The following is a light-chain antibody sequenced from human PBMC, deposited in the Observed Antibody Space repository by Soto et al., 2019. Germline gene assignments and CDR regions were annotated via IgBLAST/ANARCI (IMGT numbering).Light chain of an antibody. CDR3: SSYTTSSAPHYV. V-gene: IGLV2-14*03. Sequence: SVLTQPASVSGSPGQSITISCTGNSSDVGGYNSVSWYQHHPGKAPKLMIFDVSDRPSGVSSRFSGSKSGNTASLTISGLQAEDEADYYCSSYTTSSAPHYVFGPGTKVTVL. CDR2: DVS. J-gene: IGLJ1*01. CDR1: SSDVGGYNS.